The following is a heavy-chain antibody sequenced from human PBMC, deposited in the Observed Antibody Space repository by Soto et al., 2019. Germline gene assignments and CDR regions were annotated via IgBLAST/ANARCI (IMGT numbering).Heavy chain of an antibody. J-gene: IGHJ5*02. CDR3: AKVGYSYDTYNWFDP. V-gene: IGHV3-30*18. CDR1: GFTFISYG. Sequence: LRLSCAVSGFTFISYGMHWVRQAPGKGLEWVAIISYDGSNKYYADSVKARFTISRDNSKNTLYLQMNSLRAEDTAVYYCAKVGYSYDTYNWFDPWGQGTLVTVSS. CDR2: ISYDGSNK. D-gene: IGHD5-18*01.